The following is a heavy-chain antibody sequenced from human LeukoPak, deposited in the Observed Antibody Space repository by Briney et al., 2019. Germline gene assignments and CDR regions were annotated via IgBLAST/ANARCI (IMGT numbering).Heavy chain of an antibody. CDR1: RFTFSNYA. CDR2: ISGSGGST. D-gene: IGHD3-16*02. Sequence: PVGSLRLSCAASRFTFSNYAMSWVRQAPGEGLEWVSSISGSGGSTYYADSMKGRFTISRDNSKNTLYPQLNSLRAEDTAVYYCAKEGDDVWGRSRPDAFDIWGQGTMVAVSS. CDR3: AKEGDDVWGRSRPDAFDI. J-gene: IGHJ3*02. V-gene: IGHV3-23*01.